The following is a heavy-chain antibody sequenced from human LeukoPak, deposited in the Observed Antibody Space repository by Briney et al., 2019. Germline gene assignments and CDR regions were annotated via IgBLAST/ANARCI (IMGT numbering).Heavy chain of an antibody. D-gene: IGHD4-23*01. CDR2: IYYSGST. J-gene: IGHJ5*02. Sequence: SETLSLTCTVSGGSISSSSYYWGWIRQPPGKGLEWIGYIYYSGSTNYNPSLKSRVTISVDTSKNQFSLKLSSVTAADTAVYYCAREDYGGNRNWFDPWGQGTLVTVSS. CDR1: GGSISSSSYY. CDR3: AREDYGGNRNWFDP. V-gene: IGHV4-61*01.